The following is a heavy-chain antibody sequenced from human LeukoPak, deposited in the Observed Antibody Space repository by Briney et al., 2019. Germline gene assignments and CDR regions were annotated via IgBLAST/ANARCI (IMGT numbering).Heavy chain of an antibody. CDR2: ISDSGGKT. V-gene: IGHV3-23*01. Sequence: GGSLRLSCTAAGFTFNNYAMSWVRQAPGKGLEWVSHISDSGGKTYYADSVKGRFTISRDNSKNTLYLQMNSLRAEDTAVYYCAKAPIPRTSVYYFDYWGQGTLVTVSS. CDR1: GFTFNNYA. J-gene: IGHJ4*02. D-gene: IGHD2-2*01. CDR3: AKAPIPRTSVYYFDY.